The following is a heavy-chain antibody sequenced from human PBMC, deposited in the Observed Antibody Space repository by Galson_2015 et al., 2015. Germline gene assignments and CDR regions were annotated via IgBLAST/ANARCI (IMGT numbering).Heavy chain of an antibody. J-gene: IGHJ4*02. V-gene: IGHV3-21*01. Sequence: LRLSCAASGFTFSSYSMNWVRQAPGKGLEWVSSISSSSSYIYYADSVKGRFTISRDNAENSLYLQMNSLRAEDTAVYYCARDHYYDSSGYYGFWVGPDFWGQGTLVTVSS. CDR3: ARDHYYDSSGYYGFWVGPDF. D-gene: IGHD3-22*01. CDR2: ISSSSSYI. CDR1: GFTFSSYS.